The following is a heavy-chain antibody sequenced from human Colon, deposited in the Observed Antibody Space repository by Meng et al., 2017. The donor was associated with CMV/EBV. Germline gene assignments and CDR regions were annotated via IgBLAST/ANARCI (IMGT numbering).Heavy chain of an antibody. D-gene: IGHD6-13*01. Sequence: GSGSPFCTYAISWVRQGPGQGLEWMGGLIPIFGTPNYAQKFQGRVTISTDESTSTAYMELSSLRSEDTAMYYCARAYGSRWNLPFGDWGQGTLVSVSS. CDR2: LIPIFGTP. CDR1: GSPFCTYA. J-gene: IGHJ4*02. CDR3: ARAYGSRWNLPFGD. V-gene: IGHV1-69*05.